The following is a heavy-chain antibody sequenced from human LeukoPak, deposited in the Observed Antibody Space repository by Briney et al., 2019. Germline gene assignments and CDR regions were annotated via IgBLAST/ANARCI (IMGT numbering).Heavy chain of an antibody. CDR2: IKSKTDGGTT. Sequence: GGSLRLSCAASGFTFSNAWMSWVRQAPGKGLEWVGRIKSKTDGGTTDYTAPVKGRFTMSRDDSKNTLYLQMNSLKTEDTAVYYCTTGPFDYYGSASYLANGMDVWGQGTTVTVTS. V-gene: IGHV3-15*01. CDR3: TTGPFDYYGSASYLANGMDV. J-gene: IGHJ6*02. D-gene: IGHD3-10*01. CDR1: GFTFSNAW.